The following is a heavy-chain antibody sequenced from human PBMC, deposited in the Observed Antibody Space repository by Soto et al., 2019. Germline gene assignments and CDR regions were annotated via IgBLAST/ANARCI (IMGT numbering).Heavy chain of an antibody. CDR2: IYYSGST. V-gene: IGHV4-30-4*01. J-gene: IGHJ4*02. CDR3: GRVIRRIISFDY. D-gene: IGHD3-10*01. CDR1: GDSISSGDYY. Sequence: SETLSLTCTVSGDSISSGDYYWSWIRQPPGKGLEWIAYIYYSGSTYYNPSLKSRVTISVDTSKNQFSLKLNSVTAADTAAYYCGRVIRRIISFDYWGQGTPVTVSS.